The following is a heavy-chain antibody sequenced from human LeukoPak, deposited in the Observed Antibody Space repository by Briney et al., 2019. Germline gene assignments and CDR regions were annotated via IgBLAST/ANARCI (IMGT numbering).Heavy chain of an antibody. D-gene: IGHD6-19*01. J-gene: IGHJ6*02. CDR3: ARGDSGGYHYYGMDV. Sequence: PSETLSLTCTVSGGSISSGSDYWSWIRQPAGKGLEWIVRIYISGSTNYNPSLKRRVTISLDTSKNQFSLKLSSVTAADTAVYYCARGDSGGYHYYGMDVWGQGTTVTVSS. CDR2: IYISGST. CDR1: GGSISSGSDY. V-gene: IGHV4-61*02.